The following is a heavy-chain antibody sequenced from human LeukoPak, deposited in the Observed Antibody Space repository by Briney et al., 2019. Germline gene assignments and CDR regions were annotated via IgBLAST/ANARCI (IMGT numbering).Heavy chain of an antibody. V-gene: IGHV3-33*01. Sequence: PGRSLRLSCAASGFTFSSYGMHWVRQAPGKGLEWVAVIWYDGSNKYYAVSVKGRFTISRDNSKNTLYLQMNSLRAEDTAVYYCARDARSSSHYDYWGQGTLVTVSS. J-gene: IGHJ4*02. D-gene: IGHD6-13*01. CDR2: IWYDGSNK. CDR3: ARDARSSSHYDY. CDR1: GFTFSSYG.